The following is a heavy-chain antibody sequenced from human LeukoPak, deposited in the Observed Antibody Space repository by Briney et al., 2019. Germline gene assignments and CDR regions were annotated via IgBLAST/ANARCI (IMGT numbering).Heavy chain of an antibody. Sequence: SETLSLTCAVYGGSFSGYYWSWIRQPPGKGLEWIGEINHSGSTNYNPSLKSRVTISVDTSKNQFSLELSSVTAADTAVYYCAAGIAVAGTVYWGQGTLVTVSS. V-gene: IGHV4-34*01. D-gene: IGHD6-19*01. CDR2: INHSGST. J-gene: IGHJ4*02. CDR3: AAGIAVAGTVY. CDR1: GGSFSGYY.